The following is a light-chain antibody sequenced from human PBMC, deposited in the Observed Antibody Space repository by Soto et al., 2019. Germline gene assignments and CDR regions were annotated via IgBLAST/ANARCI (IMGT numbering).Light chain of an antibody. Sequence: QSAVTQPASVSGSPGQSITISCTGTNSDVGAYNYVSWYQQHPGKAPKLMIYDVDNRPSGVSNRFSGSKSGDTASLTISGLQAEDEADYYCSSYTSSSTVFGGGTKLTVL. J-gene: IGLJ2*01. CDR2: DVD. CDR1: NSDVGAYNY. CDR3: SSYTSSSTV. V-gene: IGLV2-14*01.